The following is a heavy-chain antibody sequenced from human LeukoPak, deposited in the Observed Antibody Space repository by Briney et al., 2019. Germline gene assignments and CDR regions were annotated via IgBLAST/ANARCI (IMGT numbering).Heavy chain of an antibody. CDR1: GFTFSSYS. CDR2: ISSSSSTI. CDR3: AREGPSDAFDI. V-gene: IGHV3-48*01. J-gene: IGHJ3*02. Sequence: GGSLRLSCAASGFTFSSYSMNWVRQAPAKGLEWVSYISSSSSTIYYADSVKGRFTISRDNAKNSLYLQMNSLRAEDTAVYYCAREGPSDAFDIWGQGTMVTVSS.